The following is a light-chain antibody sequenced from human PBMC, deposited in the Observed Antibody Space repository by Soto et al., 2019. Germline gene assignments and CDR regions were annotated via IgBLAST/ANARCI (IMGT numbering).Light chain of an antibody. Sequence: EIVLTQSPGTLSLSTGERATLSCRASQSVSSSYLAWYQQKPGQAPRLLIYGASSRATGIPDRFSGSGSGTDFTLTISRLEPEDFAVYYCQQHGSSPITFGQGTRLEI. CDR2: GAS. CDR1: QSVSSSY. J-gene: IGKJ5*01. CDR3: QQHGSSPIT. V-gene: IGKV3-20*01.